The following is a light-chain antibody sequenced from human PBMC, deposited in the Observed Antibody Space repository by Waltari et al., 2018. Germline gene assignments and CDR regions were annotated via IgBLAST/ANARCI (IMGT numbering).Light chain of an antibody. CDR1: QSVSSF. J-gene: IGKJ2*01. CDR2: DAS. V-gene: IGKV3-11*01. Sequence: EVVLTQSPATLSLSPGERATLSCRASQSVSSFLAWYQQKPGQAPRLLIYDASNRATGIPARFSGSGSGTDFTLTINGLQPEDFATYYCLQHNSYPYTFGQGTKLEIK. CDR3: LQHNSYPYT.